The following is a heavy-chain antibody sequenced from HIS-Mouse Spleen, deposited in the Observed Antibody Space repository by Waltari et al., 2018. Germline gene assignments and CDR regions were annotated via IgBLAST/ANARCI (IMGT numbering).Heavy chain of an antibody. Sequence: QLQLQESGPGLVKPSETLSLTCTVSGGSISSSSYYWGWIRQPPGKGLEWIGSIYYSGSTYYTPSLKIRLTISVDTSKNTFSLKLISVTAADTAVYYCAREIPYSSSWYDWYFDLWGRGTLVTVSS. V-gene: IGHV4-39*07. CDR1: GGSISSSSYY. CDR3: AREIPYSSSWYDWYFDL. CDR2: IYYSGST. J-gene: IGHJ2*01. D-gene: IGHD6-13*01.